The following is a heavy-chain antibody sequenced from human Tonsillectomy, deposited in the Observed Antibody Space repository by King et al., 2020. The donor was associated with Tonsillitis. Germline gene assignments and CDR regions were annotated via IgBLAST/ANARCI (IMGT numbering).Heavy chain of an antibody. CDR1: GFTFSSYE. CDR2: ISISGSTI. CDR3: ARNCRGARSYCPLEY. J-gene: IGHJ4*02. D-gene: IGHD3-10*01. V-gene: IGHV3-48*03. Sequence: QLVQSGGGLVQPGGSLRLSCAASGFTFSSYEMNWVRQAPGKGLEWVSYISISGSTIYYGDSVKGRFTISRDNAKNSLYLQMNSLRAEDTAVYYCARNCRGARSYCPLEYWGQGTLVTVSS.